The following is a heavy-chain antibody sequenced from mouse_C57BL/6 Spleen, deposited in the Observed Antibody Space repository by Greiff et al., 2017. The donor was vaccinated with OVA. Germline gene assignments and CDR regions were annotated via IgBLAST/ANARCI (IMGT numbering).Heavy chain of an antibody. CDR2: IDPSDSYT. CDR3: AIYYDYDEGAWFAY. J-gene: IGHJ3*01. CDR1: GYTFTSYW. V-gene: IGHV1-50*01. D-gene: IGHD2-4*01. Sequence: QVQLQQPGAELVKPGASVKLSCKASGYTFTSYWMQWVKQRPGQGLEWIGEIDPSDSYTNYNQKFKGKATLTVDTSSSTSYMQLSSLTSEDSAVYYCAIYYDYDEGAWFAYWGQGTLVTVSA.